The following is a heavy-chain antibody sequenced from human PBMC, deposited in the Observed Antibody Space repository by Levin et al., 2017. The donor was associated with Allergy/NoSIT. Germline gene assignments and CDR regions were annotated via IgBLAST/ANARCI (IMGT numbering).Heavy chain of an antibody. J-gene: IGHJ4*02. CDR2: ISYDGSNK. Sequence: SGGSLRLSCAASGFTFSSYGMHWVRQAPGKGLEWVAVISYDGSNKYYADSVKGRFTISRDNSKNTLYLQMNSLRAEDTAVYYCAKDYGLGVPAAIGWGLGYWGQGTLVTVSS. D-gene: IGHD2-2*02. CDR1: GFTFSSYG. CDR3: AKDYGLGVPAAIGWGLGY. V-gene: IGHV3-30*18.